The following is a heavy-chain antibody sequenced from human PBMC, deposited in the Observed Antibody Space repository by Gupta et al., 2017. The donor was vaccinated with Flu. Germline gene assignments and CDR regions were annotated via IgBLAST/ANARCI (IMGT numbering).Heavy chain of an antibody. Sequence: TIGRYWRGWVRKATGKGLEWGANINQDGSEKYYVDSVKGRVTIYRDKGKNSRYLQMNSLRVEDTAVYDGARAYENYYGMDVWGQGTTVTVSS. D-gene: IGHD3-3*01. CDR2: INQDGSEK. V-gene: IGHV3-7*04. CDR3: ARAYENYYGMDV. CDR1: TIGRYW. J-gene: IGHJ6*02.